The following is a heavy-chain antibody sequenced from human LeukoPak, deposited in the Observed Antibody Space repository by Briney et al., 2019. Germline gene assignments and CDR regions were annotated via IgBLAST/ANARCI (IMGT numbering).Heavy chain of an antibody. CDR3: ARHALGSFDY. CDR1: GGSISSSSYY. CDR2: IYYSVRT. D-gene: IGHD1-26*01. V-gene: IGHV4-39*01. J-gene: IGHJ4*02. Sequence: SETLSLTCTVSGGSISSSSYYWGWIRQPPGKGLEWMGSIYYSVRTYYNPSLKSRVTISVDTSKNQFSLKLSSVTAADTAVYYCARHALGSFDYWGQGTLVTVSS.